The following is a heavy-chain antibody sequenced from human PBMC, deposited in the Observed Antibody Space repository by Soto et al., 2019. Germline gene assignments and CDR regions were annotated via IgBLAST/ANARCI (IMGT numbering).Heavy chain of an antibody. Sequence: PSETLSLTCTVSGGSISSYYWSWIRQPPGKGLEWIGYIYYSGSTNYNPSLKSRVTISVDTSKNQFSLKLSSVTAADTAVYYCAGTFGGVIVTDDWFDPWGQGTLVTVSS. J-gene: IGHJ5*02. V-gene: IGHV4-59*01. D-gene: IGHD3-16*02. CDR1: GGSISSYY. CDR2: IYYSGST. CDR3: AGTFGGVIVTDDWFDP.